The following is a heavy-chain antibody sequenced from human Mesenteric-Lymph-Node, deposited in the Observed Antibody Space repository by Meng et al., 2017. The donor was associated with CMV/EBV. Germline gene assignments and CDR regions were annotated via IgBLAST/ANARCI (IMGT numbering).Heavy chain of an antibody. CDR1: GDSISNSTYY. J-gene: IGHJ4*02. D-gene: IGHD3-22*01. Sequence: QLLLQESGPGLLKPSETLSLSCIVSGDSISNSTYYWTWIRQPPGKGLEWIGSVHHSGTTYYNPSLKGRLTISVDTSANLFSLRLTTVTAADTATYYCARRGNYDSDYSEYWGQGTLVTVSS. CDR3: ARRGNYDSDYSEY. V-gene: IGHV4-39*01. CDR2: VHHSGTT.